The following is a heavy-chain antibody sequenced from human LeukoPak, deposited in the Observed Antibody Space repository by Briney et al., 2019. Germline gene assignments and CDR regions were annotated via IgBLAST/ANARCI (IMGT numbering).Heavy chain of an antibody. Sequence: PGGSLRLSCAASGFTFSDYYMSWIRQAPGKGLEWVSYISSGGSTMFYADSVKGRFIISRDNAKNSLYLQMNSLRVEDTAVYYCARENTPYYYYMGVWGKGTTVTISS. CDR1: GFTFSDYY. J-gene: IGHJ6*03. D-gene: IGHD2-2*02. CDR3: ARENTPYYYYMGV. CDR2: ISSGGSTM. V-gene: IGHV3-11*01.